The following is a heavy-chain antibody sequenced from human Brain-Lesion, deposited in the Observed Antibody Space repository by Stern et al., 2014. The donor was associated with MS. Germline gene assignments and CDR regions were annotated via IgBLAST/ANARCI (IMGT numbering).Heavy chain of an antibody. J-gene: IGHJ4*02. CDR2: INPKSGGT. CDR3: ATYYYDSTGYNDF. Sequence: VQLVESGAEVKKPGASVKGSCKASGYTFTGYYMHWVRQAPGQGLEWMAWINPKSGGTNYAQKFQGWVTMTRDTSINTAYMELSRLRSDDTAVYYCATYYYDSTGYNDFWGQGTLVTVSS. CDR1: GYTFTGYY. D-gene: IGHD3-22*01. V-gene: IGHV1-2*04.